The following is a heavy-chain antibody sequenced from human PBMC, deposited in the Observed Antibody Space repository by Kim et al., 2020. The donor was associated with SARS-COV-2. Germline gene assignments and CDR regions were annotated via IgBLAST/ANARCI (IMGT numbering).Heavy chain of an antibody. V-gene: IGHV4-39*01. Sequence: SETLSLTCTVSGGSISSSSYYWGWIRQPPGKGLEWIGSIYYSGSTYYNPSLKSRVTISVDTSKNQFSLKRSSVTAADTAVYSCARRIRSGIAVARGYYFDYWGQGTLVTVSS. CDR3: ARRIRSGIAVARGYYFDY. D-gene: IGHD6-19*01. CDR2: IYYSGST. CDR1: GGSISSSSYY. J-gene: IGHJ4*02.